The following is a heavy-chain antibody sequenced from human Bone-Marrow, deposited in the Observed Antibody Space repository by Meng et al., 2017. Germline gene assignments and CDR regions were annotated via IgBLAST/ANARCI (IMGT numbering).Heavy chain of an antibody. Sequence: QFKMVEGGGGGVQPGRSLRLSCAASGFPFSSYGMHWVRQAPGKGLEWVAVIWSDGSNKYYAESVKGRFTISRDTSKNTLYLQMDSLRVEDTAVYYCARDLSSSSLDYRGQGTLVTVSS. CDR2: IWSDGSNK. CDR3: ARDLSSSSLDY. J-gene: IGHJ4*02. V-gene: IGHV3-33*01. D-gene: IGHD6-13*01. CDR1: GFPFSSYG.